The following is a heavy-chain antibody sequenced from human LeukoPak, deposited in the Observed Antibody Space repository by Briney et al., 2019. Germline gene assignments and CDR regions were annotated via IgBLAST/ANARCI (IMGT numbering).Heavy chain of an antibody. Sequence: SETLSLTCTVSGGSISSYYWSWIRQPPGKGLEWIGYIYYSGSTNYNPSLKSRVTISVDTSKNQFSLKLSSVTAADTAVYYCARDTPDISGTDVWGQGTTVTVSS. CDR3: ARDTPDISGTDV. V-gene: IGHV4-59*01. CDR1: GGSISSYY. D-gene: IGHD3-9*01. J-gene: IGHJ6*02. CDR2: IYYSGST.